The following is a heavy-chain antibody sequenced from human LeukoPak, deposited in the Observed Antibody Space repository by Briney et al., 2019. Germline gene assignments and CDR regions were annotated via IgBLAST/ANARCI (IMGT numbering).Heavy chain of an antibody. Sequence: SETLSLTCGVSGASITTTNFWSWVRQAPGQGLEWIGEISLSGLTNYNSSLSSRVTISLDRAKNHLSLNLRSVTAADTAIYYCTRENGAFSPFGFWGQGTVVTVSS. CDR1: GASITTTNF. J-gene: IGHJ4*02. D-gene: IGHD2-8*01. V-gene: IGHV4-4*02. CDR2: ISLSGLT. CDR3: TRENGAFSPFGF.